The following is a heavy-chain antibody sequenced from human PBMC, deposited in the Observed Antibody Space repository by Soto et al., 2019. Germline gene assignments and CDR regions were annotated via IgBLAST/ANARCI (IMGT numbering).Heavy chain of an antibody. CDR2: INAANGDT. D-gene: IGHD6-13*01. CDR1: GYTFTSYG. Sequence: ASVKVSCNASGYTFTSYGIHWVRQAPGQRLEWMGWINAANGDTKYSPKFQGRVTITRDTSASTAYMELSSLRSEDTAVYYCVRRRVSAIGIDWFDPWGQGTLFTVSS. CDR3: VRRRVSAIGIDWFDP. V-gene: IGHV1-3*01. J-gene: IGHJ5*02.